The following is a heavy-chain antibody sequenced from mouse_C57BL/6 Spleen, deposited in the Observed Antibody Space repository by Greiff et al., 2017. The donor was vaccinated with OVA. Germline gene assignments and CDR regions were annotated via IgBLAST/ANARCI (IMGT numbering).Heavy chain of an antibody. D-gene: IGHD1-1*01. V-gene: IGHV1-74*01. Sequence: QVQLQQPGAELVKPGASVKVSCKASGYTFTSYWMHWVKQRPGQGLEWIGRIHPSDSDTNYNQKFKGKATLTVDKSSSTAYMQLSILSAEDSAVYYCAIGSSQPDYFDYWGQGTTLTVSS. CDR2: IHPSDSDT. J-gene: IGHJ2*01. CDR1: GYTFTSYW. CDR3: AIGSSQPDYFDY.